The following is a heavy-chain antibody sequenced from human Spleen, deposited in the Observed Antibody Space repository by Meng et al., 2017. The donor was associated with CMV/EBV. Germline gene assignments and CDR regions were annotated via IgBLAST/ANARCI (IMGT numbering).Heavy chain of an antibody. CDR3: AKRSCTNGVCYSPFDY. Sequence: GGSLRLSCAASGFIFSTYAMSWVRQAPGKGLEWVSGISGSGGSTYYADSVKGRFTISRDNSKNTLYLQMNSLRAEDTAVYYCAKRSCTNGVCYSPFDYWGQGTLVTVSS. J-gene: IGHJ4*02. CDR1: GFIFSTYA. D-gene: IGHD2-8*01. CDR2: ISGSGGST. V-gene: IGHV3-23*01.